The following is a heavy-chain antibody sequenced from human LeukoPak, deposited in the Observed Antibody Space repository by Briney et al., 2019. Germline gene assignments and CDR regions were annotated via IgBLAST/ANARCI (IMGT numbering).Heavy chain of an antibody. CDR1: GCTFSSYA. V-gene: IGHV1-69*13. Sequence: SVTLSCTASGCTFSSYAISWVRQAPGQGLEWMGGIIPIFGTANYAQKFQGRVTITADESTSTAYMELSSLRSEDTAVYYCARVRYYGSGSYYYFDYRVQGTLVTVSS. CDR3: ARVRYYGSGSYYYFDY. D-gene: IGHD3-10*01. J-gene: IGHJ4*02. CDR2: IIPIFGTA.